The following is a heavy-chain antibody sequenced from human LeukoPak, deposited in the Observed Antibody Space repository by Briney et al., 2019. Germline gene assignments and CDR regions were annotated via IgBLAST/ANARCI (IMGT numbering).Heavy chain of an antibody. D-gene: IGHD6-13*01. CDR3: ARGSSSGLKSYYFDY. Sequence: GGSLRLSCAASGFTFSNYVINWVRQAPGKGLECGSSISSGSTYLYYADLLKGRFTISRDNANSSLYLQMSSLRDEDTAVYYCARGSSSGLKSYYFDYWGQGTLVTVSS. J-gene: IGHJ4*02. V-gene: IGHV3-21*01. CDR1: GFTFSNYV. CDR2: ISSGSTYL.